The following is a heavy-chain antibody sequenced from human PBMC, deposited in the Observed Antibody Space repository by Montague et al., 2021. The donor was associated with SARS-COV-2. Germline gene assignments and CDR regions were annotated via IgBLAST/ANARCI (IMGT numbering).Heavy chain of an antibody. CDR1: GGSISSSSYH. CDR2: IYYSGNT. V-gene: IGHV4-39*01. J-gene: IGHJ4*02. Sequence: SETLSLTCTVSGGSISSSSYHWGWIRQPPGKGLEWIGNIYYSGNTYYNPSLKSRVTISVDTSKNQFSLKLSSVTAADTAVYYCANMGVGRITIFGVVSRGGLDYWGQGTLVTVSS. CDR3: ANMGVGRITIFGVVSRGGLDY. D-gene: IGHD3-3*01.